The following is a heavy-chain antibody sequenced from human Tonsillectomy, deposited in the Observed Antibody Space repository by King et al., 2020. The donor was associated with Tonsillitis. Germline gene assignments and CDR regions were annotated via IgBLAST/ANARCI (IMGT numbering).Heavy chain of an antibody. Sequence: VQLVESGGGVVQPGRSLRLSCAASGFTFSSYGMHWVRQAPGKGLEWVAVIWYDGSNKYYADPVNGRFTISRDNSKKTLYLQMNSLRAEETAVYYCASDRGDSDGGFDYWGQGTLVTVSS. J-gene: IGHJ4*02. D-gene: IGHD5-18*01. CDR3: ASDRGDSDGGFDY. CDR2: IWYDGSNK. V-gene: IGHV3-33*01. CDR1: GFTFSSYG.